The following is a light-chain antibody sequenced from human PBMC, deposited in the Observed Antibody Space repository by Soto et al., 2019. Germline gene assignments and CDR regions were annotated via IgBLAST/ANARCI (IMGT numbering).Light chain of an antibody. CDR2: DVN. V-gene: IGLV2-14*03. Sequence: QSALTQPDSVSGSPGQSITISCTGTTSDVGRYNYVSWYQQHPGKVPKLMIFDVNNRPPGVSHRFSGSKSGNTASLTISGLQADDEADYYCSSFTSSNTVVFGGGTKVTVL. J-gene: IGLJ3*02. CDR1: TSDVGRYNY. CDR3: SSFTSSNTVV.